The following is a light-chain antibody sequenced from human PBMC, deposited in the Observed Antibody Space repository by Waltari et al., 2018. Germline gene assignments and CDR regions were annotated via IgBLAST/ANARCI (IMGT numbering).Light chain of an antibody. CDR1: TSNIGNNS. CDR3: VTWDDSLGGYYV. J-gene: IGLJ1*01. CDR2: RDS. Sequence: QSVLTQSPSASGTPGQSVAISCSGATSNIGNNSVSCYQQLPGTAPKLLIYRDSQRPSGVPDRFSGSKSGTSASLAISGLRSEDEADYYCVTWDDSLGGYYVFGTGTKVTVL. V-gene: IGLV1-47*01.